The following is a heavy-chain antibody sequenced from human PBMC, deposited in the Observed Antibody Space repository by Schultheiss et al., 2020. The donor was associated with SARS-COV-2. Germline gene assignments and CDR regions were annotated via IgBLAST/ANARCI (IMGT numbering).Heavy chain of an antibody. V-gene: IGHV3-30*07. J-gene: IGHJ4*02. Sequence: GGSLRLSCAASGFTFSSNYMSWVRQAPGKGLEWVAVISYDGSNKYYADSVKGRFTISRDNSKNTLYLQMNSLRAEDTAVYYCARARPDCSSTTCPFEYWGQGTLVTVSS. D-gene: IGHD2-2*01. CDR2: ISYDGSNK. CDR3: ARARPDCSSTTCPFEY. CDR1: GFTFSSNY.